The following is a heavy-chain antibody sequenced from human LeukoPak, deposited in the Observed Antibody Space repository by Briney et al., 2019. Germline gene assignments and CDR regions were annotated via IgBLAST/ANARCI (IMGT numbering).Heavy chain of an antibody. Sequence: VASVKVSCKASGYTLTSYGISWVRQAPGQGLEWMGWISAYNGNTNYAQKLQGRVTMTTDTSTSTAYMELRSLRSDDTAVYYCASSSSGLPQGYWGQGTLVTVSS. CDR3: ASSSSGLPQGY. D-gene: IGHD6-19*01. V-gene: IGHV1-18*01. J-gene: IGHJ4*02. CDR1: GYTLTSYG. CDR2: ISAYNGNT.